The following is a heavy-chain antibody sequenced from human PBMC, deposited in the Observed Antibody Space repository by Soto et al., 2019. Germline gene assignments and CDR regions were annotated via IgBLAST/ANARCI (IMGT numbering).Heavy chain of an antibody. CDR2: IIPIFGTA. Sequence: QVQLVQSGAEVKKPGSSVKVSCKASGGTFSSYAISWVRQAPGQGLEWMGGIIPIFGTANYAQKFQGRVTITADESTSTAYMELSSLRSEDTAVYYCARDLALDFYDYGDYGPYYYYYGMDVLGQGTTVTVSS. D-gene: IGHD4-17*01. J-gene: IGHJ6*02. CDR1: GGTFSSYA. V-gene: IGHV1-69*01. CDR3: ARDLALDFYDYGDYGPYYYYYGMDV.